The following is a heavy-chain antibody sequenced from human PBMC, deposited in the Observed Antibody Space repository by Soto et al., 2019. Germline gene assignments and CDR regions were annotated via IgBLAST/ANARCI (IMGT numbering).Heavy chain of an antibody. CDR1: GFTFSSYS. V-gene: IGHV3-48*02. D-gene: IGHD3-22*01. CDR3: ARDVASITYYYDSSGSLDY. CDR2: ISSSSSTI. Sequence: GGSLRLSCAASGFTFSSYSMNWVRQAPGKGLEWVSYISSSSSTIYYADSVKGRFTISRDNAKNSLYLQMNSLRDEDTAVYYCARDVASITYYYDSSGSLDYWGRGPLVSLSS. J-gene: IGHJ4*02.